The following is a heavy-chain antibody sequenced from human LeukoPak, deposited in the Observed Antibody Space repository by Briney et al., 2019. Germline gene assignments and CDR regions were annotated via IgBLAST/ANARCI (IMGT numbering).Heavy chain of an antibody. Sequence: ASVEVSCKASGGTFSSYAISWVRQAPGQGLEWMGGIIPIFGTANYAQKFQGRVTITADESTSTAYMELSSLRSEDTAVYYCVSISEGSSSSESAFDIWGQGTMVTVSS. CDR1: GGTFSSYA. J-gene: IGHJ3*02. V-gene: IGHV1-69*13. D-gene: IGHD6-6*01. CDR3: VSISEGSSSSESAFDI. CDR2: IIPIFGTA.